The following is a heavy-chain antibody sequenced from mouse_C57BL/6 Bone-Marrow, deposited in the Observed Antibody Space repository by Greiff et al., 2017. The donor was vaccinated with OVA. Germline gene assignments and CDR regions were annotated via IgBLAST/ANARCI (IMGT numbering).Heavy chain of an antibody. V-gene: IGHV6-6*01. CDR1: GFTFSDAW. Sequence: EVKVEESGGGLVQPGGSMKLSCAASGFTFSDAWMDWVRQSPEQGLEWVAEIRNKANNPATYYAESVKGRFTISRDDSKSSVYLQMNSLRAEDTGIYYCTPGILRYQTSYAMDYWGQGTSVTVSS. J-gene: IGHJ4*01. CDR2: IRNKANNPAT. CDR3: TPGILRYQTSYAMDY. D-gene: IGHD1-1*01.